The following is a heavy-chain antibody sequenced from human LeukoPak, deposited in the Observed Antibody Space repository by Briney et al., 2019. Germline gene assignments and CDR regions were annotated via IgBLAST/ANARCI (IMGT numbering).Heavy chain of an antibody. CDR3: APIYGDYSDFDS. J-gene: IGHJ4*02. CDR1: GGSISSYY. D-gene: IGHD4-17*01. V-gene: IGHV4-4*07. Sequence: SETLSLTCTVSGGSISSYYWSWIRQPAGKGLEWIGRIYTSGSTNYNPSLKSRVTISVDKSKNQFSLKLTSVAAADTAVYYCAPIYGDYSDFDSWSQGTLVTVSS. CDR2: IYTSGST.